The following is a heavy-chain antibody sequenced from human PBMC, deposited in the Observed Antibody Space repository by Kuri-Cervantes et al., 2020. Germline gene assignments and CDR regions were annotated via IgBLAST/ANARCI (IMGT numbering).Heavy chain of an antibody. CDR1: GYTFTGYY. CDR3: TKGSGGYVATLDV. J-gene: IGHJ6*01. CDR2: INPNSGGT. Sequence: ASVKVSCKASGYTFTGYYMHWVRQAPGQGLEWMGWINPNSGGTNYAQKFQGWVTMTRDTSISTAYMELSRLRSEDTALYYCTKGSGGYVATLDVWGQGTPVTVSS. V-gene: IGHV1-2*04. D-gene: IGHD6-25*01.